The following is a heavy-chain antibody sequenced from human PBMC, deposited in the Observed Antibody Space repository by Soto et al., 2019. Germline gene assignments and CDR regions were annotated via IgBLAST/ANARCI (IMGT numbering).Heavy chain of an antibody. CDR2: INHSGST. J-gene: IGHJ6*03. CDR3: ARGGGLYYMDF. D-gene: IGHD3-16*01. CDR1: GGSFRAYY. V-gene: IGHV4-34*01. Sequence: QVQLQQWGAGLLKPSETLSLTCAVYGGSFRAYYWSWIRQPPGKGLEWIGEINHSGSTNYNPSIKSRVTITVDTSKNQFSLKLSSVTAADTAVYYCARGGGLYYMDFWGKGATVTVSS.